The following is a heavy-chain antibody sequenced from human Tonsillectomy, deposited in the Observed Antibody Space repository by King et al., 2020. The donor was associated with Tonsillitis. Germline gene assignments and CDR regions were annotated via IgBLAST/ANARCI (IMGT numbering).Heavy chain of an antibody. D-gene: IGHD3-3*01. J-gene: IGHJ3*02. Sequence: VQLVESGGGVVQPGRSLRLSCAASGFSFSGYGMHWVRQAPGKGLEWVAVISYDGSNKYYADSVKGRFTISRDNSKNTLYLQMNSLRAEDTAVDYCAKGLDFWSGYYPGWSDAFDIWGQGTMVTVSS. CDR1: GFSFSGYG. CDR2: ISYDGSNK. CDR3: AKGLDFWSGYYPGWSDAFDI. V-gene: IGHV3-30*18.